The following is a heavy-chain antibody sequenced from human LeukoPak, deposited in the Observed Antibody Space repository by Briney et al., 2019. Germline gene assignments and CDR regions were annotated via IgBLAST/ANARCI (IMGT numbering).Heavy chain of an antibody. CDR1: GGSFSGYY. D-gene: IGHD6-19*01. CDR2: INHSGST. Sequence: SETLSLTCAVYGGSFSGYYWSWIRQPPGKGLEWIGEINHSGSTNYNPSPKSRVTISVDTSKNQFSLQLNSVTPEDTAVYYCARGKSTPFVGNHAAVAGGGYYYGMDVWGQGTTVTVSS. V-gene: IGHV4-34*01. J-gene: IGHJ6*02. CDR3: ARGKSTPFVGNHAAVAGGGYYYGMDV.